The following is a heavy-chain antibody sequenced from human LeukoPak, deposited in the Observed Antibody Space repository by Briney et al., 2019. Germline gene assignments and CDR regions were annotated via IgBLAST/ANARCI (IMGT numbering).Heavy chain of an antibody. D-gene: IGHD3-9*01. V-gene: IGHV4-59*01. CDR1: GGSISSYY. CDR3: ARGAYDILSVHWFDP. CDR2: IYYSGST. Sequence: SETLSLTCTVSGGSISSYYWSWIRQPPGKGLEWIGYIYYSGSTNYNPSLKSRVTISVDTSKNQFSLKLSSVTAADTAVYYCARGAYDILSVHWFDPWGQGTLVTVSS. J-gene: IGHJ5*02.